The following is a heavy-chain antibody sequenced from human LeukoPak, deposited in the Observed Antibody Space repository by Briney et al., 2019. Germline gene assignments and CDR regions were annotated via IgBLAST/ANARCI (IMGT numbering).Heavy chain of an antibody. Sequence: GGSLRLSCAASGFTVSSNYMSWVRQAPGKGLEWVSVIYSGGSTYYADSVKGRFTISRDNSKNTLYLQMNSLRAEDTAVYYCARGPRYDMVGRFDYWGQGTLVTVSS. CDR3: ARGPRYDMVGRFDY. V-gene: IGHV3-53*01. CDR2: IYSGGST. D-gene: IGHD3-9*01. J-gene: IGHJ4*02. CDR1: GFTVSSNY.